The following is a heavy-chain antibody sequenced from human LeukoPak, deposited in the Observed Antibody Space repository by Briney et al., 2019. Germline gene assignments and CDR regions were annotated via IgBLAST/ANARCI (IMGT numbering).Heavy chain of an antibody. D-gene: IGHD3-9*01. J-gene: IGHJ5*02. V-gene: IGHV1-2*04. CDR1: GYTFTGYY. CDR3: ARSGGDDILTGYGNWFDP. Sequence: ASVKVSCKASGYTFTGYYMHWVRQAPGQGLEWMGWINPNSGGTNYAQKFQGWVTMTRDTSISTAYMELSRLRSDGTAVYYCARSGGDDILTGYGNWFDPWGQGTLVTVSS. CDR2: INPNSGGT.